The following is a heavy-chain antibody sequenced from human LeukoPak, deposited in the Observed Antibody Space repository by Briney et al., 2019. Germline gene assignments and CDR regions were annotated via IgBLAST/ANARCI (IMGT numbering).Heavy chain of an antibody. CDR3: AREGDGTRYYYYYYGMDV. V-gene: IGHV1-24*01. J-gene: IGHJ6*02. CDR1: GYTLTELS. CDR2: FDPEDGET. Sequence: GASVKVSCKVSGYTLTELSMHWVRQAPGKGLEWMGGFDPEDGETIYAQKFQGRVTMTTDTSTGTAYMELRSLRSDDTAVYYCAREGDGTRYYYYYYGMDVWGQGTTVTVSS. D-gene: IGHD1-14*01.